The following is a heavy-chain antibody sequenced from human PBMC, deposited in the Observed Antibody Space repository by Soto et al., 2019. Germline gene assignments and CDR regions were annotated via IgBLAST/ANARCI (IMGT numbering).Heavy chain of an antibody. Sequence: QVQLVQSGAEVKKPGSSVKVSCKASGGTFSNYALISWVRQAPGQGLEWMGGIIPIDATVNYAPTFQGRITITADNPTTTADMALGRLSSGHTAVYYCASALLGFVSTYGDFWGQGTPFTFSS. D-gene: IGHD2-8*01. J-gene: IGHJ6*01. V-gene: IGHV1-69*14. CDR3: ASALLGFVSTYGDF. CDR1: GGTFSNYA. CDR2: IIPIDATV.